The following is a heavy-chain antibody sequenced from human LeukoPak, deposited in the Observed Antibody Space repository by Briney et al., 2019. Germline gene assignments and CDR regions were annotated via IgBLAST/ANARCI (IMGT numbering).Heavy chain of an antibody. CDR2: FFSNGKT. CDR3: ARWGEHSTLRVHAFDL. V-gene: IGHV4-59*11. D-gene: IGHD3-10*01. J-gene: IGHJ3*01. CDR1: GDSYTSPY. Sequence: SETLSLTCTVSGDSYTSPYWSWIRQPPGEGLEWVGSFFSNGKTYYNPSLNNRLIISGDTSKNQFSLTLMSVTAADTAVYYCARWGEHSTLRVHAFDLWGQGTMVTVSS.